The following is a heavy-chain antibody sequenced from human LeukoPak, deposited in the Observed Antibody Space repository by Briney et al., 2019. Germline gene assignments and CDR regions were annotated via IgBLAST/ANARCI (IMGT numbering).Heavy chain of an antibody. J-gene: IGHJ4*02. D-gene: IGHD2/OR15-2a*01. Sequence: AXVKVSCKASGYTFTSYYTHWVGQAPGQGGEGMGIIKPSGGSTLYAQKFQGRATLTSHMSTSTIYVELSSLRSEDTAVYYCAREVPENFNFDYWGQGTLVTVSS. CDR2: IKPSGGST. CDR3: AREVPENFNFDY. V-gene: IGHV1-46*01. CDR1: GYTFTSYY.